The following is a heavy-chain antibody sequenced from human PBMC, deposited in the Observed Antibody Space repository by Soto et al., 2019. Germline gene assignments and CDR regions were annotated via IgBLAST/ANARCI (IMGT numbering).Heavy chain of an antibody. CDR3: ARAAYGEYWFDP. D-gene: IGHD4-17*01. Sequence: EVQLVESGGGVVPPGGSLRLSCAASGFTFSGYWMHWVRQAPGKGLMWVSRINGDGRTTNYADSVKGRFTISRENAKNPLCLQMNSLRAEDTAVYYCARAAYGEYWFDPWGQGTLVTVFS. J-gene: IGHJ5*02. CDR1: GFTFSGYW. CDR2: INGDGRTT. V-gene: IGHV3-74*01.